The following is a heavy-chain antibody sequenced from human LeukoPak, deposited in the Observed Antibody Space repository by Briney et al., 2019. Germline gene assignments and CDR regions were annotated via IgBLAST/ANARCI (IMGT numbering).Heavy chain of an antibody. J-gene: IGHJ4*02. CDR1: GFVFDDFA. Sequence: SGGSPRLSCAASGFVFDDFAMHWVRQPPGKGLEWVSLINWDGESTYYADSVKGRFTISRDNSKNSLHLQMNSLRVEDTALYFCAKNVDGDYGYFDFWGQGTLVTVSS. V-gene: IGHV3-43D*03. CDR2: INWDGEST. CDR3: AKNVDGDYGYFDF. D-gene: IGHD4-17*01.